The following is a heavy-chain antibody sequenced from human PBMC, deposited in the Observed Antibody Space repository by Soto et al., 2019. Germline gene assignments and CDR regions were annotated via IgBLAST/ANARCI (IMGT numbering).Heavy chain of an antibody. D-gene: IGHD3-10*01. CDR2: ISAYNGNT. V-gene: IGHV1-18*01. Sequence: ASVKVSCTASGYTFTSYGISWVRQAPGQGLEWMGWISAYNGNTNYAQKLQGRVTMTTDTSTSTAYMELRSLRSDDTAVYYCARDDAGGSGSYYYYYYMDVWGKGTTVTVSS. J-gene: IGHJ6*03. CDR1: GYTFTSYG. CDR3: ARDDAGGSGSYYYYYYMDV.